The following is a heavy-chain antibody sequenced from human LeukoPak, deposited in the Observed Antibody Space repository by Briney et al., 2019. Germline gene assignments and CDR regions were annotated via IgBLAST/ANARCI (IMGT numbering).Heavy chain of an antibody. CDR1: GYTFTSYG. J-gene: IGHJ5*02. V-gene: IGHV1-18*01. D-gene: IGHD2-21*02. Sequence: ASVKVSCKASGYTFTSYGISWVRQAPGQGLEWMGWISAYNGNTNYAQKLQGRVTMTTDTSTSTAYMELRSLRSDDTAVFYGARGELVVVTENNWFAPGGQGPLVTVSS. CDR3: ARGELVVVTENNWFAP. CDR2: ISAYNGNT.